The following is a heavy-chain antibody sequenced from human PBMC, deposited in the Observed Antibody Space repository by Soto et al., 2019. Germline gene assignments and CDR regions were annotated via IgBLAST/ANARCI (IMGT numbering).Heavy chain of an antibody. CDR2: INAGNGNT. CDR1: GYTFTSYA. CDR3: AKHLGGWPDY. D-gene: IGHD2-15*01. Sequence: ASVKVSCKASGYTFTSYAMHWVRQAPGQRLEWMGWINAGNGNTKYPQKFQGRVTITRDTSASTAYMELSSLRSEDTAVYYCAKHLGGWPDYWGQGTLVTVSS. V-gene: IGHV1-3*01. J-gene: IGHJ4*02.